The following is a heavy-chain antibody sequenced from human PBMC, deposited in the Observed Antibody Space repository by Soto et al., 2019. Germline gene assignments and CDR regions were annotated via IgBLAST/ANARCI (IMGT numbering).Heavy chain of an antibody. D-gene: IGHD5-18*01. CDR1: GYTFTSYG. Sequence: GASVKVSCKASGYTFTSYGISWVRQAPGQGLEWMGWISAYNGNTNYAQKLQGRVTMTTDTSTSTAYMELRSLRSDDTAVYYCAGDGLDTAMGSGDWFDPWGQGTLVTVSS. CDR2: ISAYNGNT. J-gene: IGHJ5*02. V-gene: IGHV1-18*04. CDR3: AGDGLDTAMGSGDWFDP.